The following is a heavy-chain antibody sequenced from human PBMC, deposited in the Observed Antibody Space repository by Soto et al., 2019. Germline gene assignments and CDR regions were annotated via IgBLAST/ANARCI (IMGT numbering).Heavy chain of an antibody. J-gene: IGHJ5*02. CDR1: GYTFTNYY. CDR3: ARDNSAYQSWWVDP. CDR2: INPSGAST. V-gene: IGHV1-46*03. D-gene: IGHD3-22*01. Sequence: QVQLVQSGAEVKKPGASVKVSCKASGYTFTNYYMHWVRQAPGQGLEWMGLINPSGASTLYAQKFHGRVTMTRDTSTSTDYMELSRLTSEGTAVYYCARDNSAYQSWWVDPWGQGTLVTVSS.